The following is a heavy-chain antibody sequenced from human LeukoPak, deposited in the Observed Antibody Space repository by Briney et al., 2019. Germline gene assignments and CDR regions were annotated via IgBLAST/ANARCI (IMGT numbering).Heavy chain of an antibody. CDR1: GGSISSGSYY. J-gene: IGHJ3*02. V-gene: IGHV4-61*02. CDR3: ARESSRYCSGGSCYRVGAFDI. D-gene: IGHD2-15*01. CDR2: IYTSGST. Sequence: SETLSLTCTVSGGSISSGSYYWSWIWQPAGKGLEWIGRIYTSGSTNYNPSLKSRVTISVDTSKNQFSLKLSSVTAADTAVCYCARESSRYCSGGSCYRVGAFDIWGQGTMVTVSS.